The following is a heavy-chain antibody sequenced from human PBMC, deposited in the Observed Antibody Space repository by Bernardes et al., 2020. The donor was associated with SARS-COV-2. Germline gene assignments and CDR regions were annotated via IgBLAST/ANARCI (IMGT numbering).Heavy chain of an antibody. CDR3: ARDAYSYGHNWFDP. CDR1: GYTFTSYA. CDR2: INTNTGNP. D-gene: IGHD5-18*01. J-gene: IGHJ5*02. V-gene: IGHV7-4-1*02. Sequence: ASVKVSCKASGYTFTSYAMNWVRQAPGQGLEWMGWINTNTGNPTYAQGFTGRFVFSLDTSVSTAYLQISSLKAEDTAVYYCARDAYSYGHNWFDPWGQGTLVTVSS.